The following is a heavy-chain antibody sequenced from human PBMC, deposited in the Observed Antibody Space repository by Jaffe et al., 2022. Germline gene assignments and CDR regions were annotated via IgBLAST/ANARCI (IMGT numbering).Heavy chain of an antibody. CDR1: GGSISSGSYY. CDR2: IYTSGST. Sequence: QVQLQESGPGLVKPSQTLSLTCTVSGGSISSGSYYWSWIRQPAGKGLEWIGRIYTSGSTNYNPSLKSRVTISVDTSKNQFSLKLSSVTAADTAVYYCARGRAEEYGSGSFYYYYYYMDVWGKGTTVTVSS. J-gene: IGHJ6*03. D-gene: IGHD3-10*01. CDR3: ARGRAEEYGSGSFYYYYYYMDV. V-gene: IGHV4-61*02.